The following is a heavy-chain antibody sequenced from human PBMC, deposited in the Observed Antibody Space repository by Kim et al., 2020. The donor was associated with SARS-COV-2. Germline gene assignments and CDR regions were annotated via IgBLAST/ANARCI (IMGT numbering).Heavy chain of an antibody. CDR3: ARVGGFCSGGACYTAHDF. CDR1: GFMFSGYW. CDR2: TKEDGSEK. J-gene: IGHJ4*02. V-gene: IGHV3-7*03. Sequence: GGSLRLYCVASGFMFSGYWMSWVRQAPGKGLEWVASTKEDGSEKYYVDSVKGRFTISRDNARNTLYLQMNSLRADDTAVYYCARVGGFCSGGACYTAHDFWGQGTLATVSS. D-gene: IGHD2-15*01.